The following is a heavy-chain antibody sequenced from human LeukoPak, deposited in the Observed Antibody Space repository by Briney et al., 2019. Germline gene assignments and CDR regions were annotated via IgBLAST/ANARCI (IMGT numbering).Heavy chain of an antibody. CDR3: ASSIDYYDSSGYYSDGFDY. CDR1: GYSISSASY. J-gene: IGHJ4*02. V-gene: IGHV4-38-2*01. D-gene: IGHD3-22*01. CDR2: IYHSGSP. Sequence: SETLSLTCAVSGYSISSASYWGWIRQRPGKGLEWIGNIYHSGSPYYNPSLKSRVTISVDTSKNQFSLKLSSVTAADMAVYYCASSIDYYDSSGYYSDGFDYWGQGTLVTVSS.